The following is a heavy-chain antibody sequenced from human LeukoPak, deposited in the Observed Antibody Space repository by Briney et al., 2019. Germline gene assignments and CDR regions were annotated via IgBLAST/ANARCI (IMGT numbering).Heavy chain of an antibody. D-gene: IGHD6-19*01. CDR3: ATFGSVLAVAGGYFDY. CDR1: GYTLTELS. J-gene: IGHJ4*02. CDR2: FDPEDGET. V-gene: IGHV1-24*01. Sequence: ASVKVSCKVSGYTLTELSMHWVRQAPGKGLEWMGGFDPEDGETIYAQKFQGRVTMTEDTSTDTAYMELSSLRSEDTAVYYCATFGSVLAVAGGYFDYWGQGTLVTVSS.